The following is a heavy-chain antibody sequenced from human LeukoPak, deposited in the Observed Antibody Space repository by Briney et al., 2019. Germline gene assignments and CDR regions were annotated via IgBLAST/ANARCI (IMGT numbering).Heavy chain of an antibody. V-gene: IGHV4-59*01. D-gene: IGHD3-10*01. CDR3: ARFVSDSLWFGDTNYHYFDY. J-gene: IGHJ4*02. Sequence: PLETLSLTCTVSGVSIRSFYWSWIRQPPGKGLEWIGYTSYSGSTNYNPSLKSRVTISVDKSKNEFSLKMTSLTAADTAMYYCARFVSDSLWFGDTNYHYFDYWGQGTQVTVSS. CDR2: TSYSGST. CDR1: GVSIRSFY.